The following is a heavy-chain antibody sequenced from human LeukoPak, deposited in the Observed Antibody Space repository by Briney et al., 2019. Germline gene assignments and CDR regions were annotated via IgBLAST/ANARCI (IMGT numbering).Heavy chain of an antibody. CDR1: GFTFSSYG. Sequence: GGSLRLSCAASGFTFSSYGMPWVRQAPGKGLEWVAVIWYDGSNKYYADSVKGRFTISRDNSKNTLYLQMNSLRAEDTAVYYCARDYDFWSGYYYYYDGMDVWGQGTTVTVSS. CDR2: IWYDGSNK. J-gene: IGHJ6*02. CDR3: ARDYDFWSGYYYYYDGMDV. D-gene: IGHD3-3*01. V-gene: IGHV3-33*01.